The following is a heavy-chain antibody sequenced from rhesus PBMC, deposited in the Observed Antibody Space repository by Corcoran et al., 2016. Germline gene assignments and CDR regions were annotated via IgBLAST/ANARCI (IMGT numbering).Heavy chain of an antibody. D-gene: IGHD6-25*01. CDR2: IKGNSNNT. CDR3: ARRATAGNDY. J-gene: IGHJ4*01. CDR1: GASISSYW. Sequence: QVQLQESGPGLVKPSETLSLTCAVSGASISSYWWSWIRQPPGKGLEWIGEIKGNSNNTYYNPSLKSRVTISKDASKNQFSLKLSSVTAADTAVYYCARRATAGNDYWGQGVLVTVSS. V-gene: IGHV4-80*01.